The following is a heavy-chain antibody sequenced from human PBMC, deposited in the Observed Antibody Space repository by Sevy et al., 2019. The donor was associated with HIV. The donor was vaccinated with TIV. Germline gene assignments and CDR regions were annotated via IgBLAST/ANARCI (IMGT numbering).Heavy chain of an antibody. Sequence: GGSLRLSCTTSGFIFDDYAMSWFRQAPGKGLEWVAFITRNSYEAYGGTTDYAASVKGRFIISRDDSKSIAYLQMNSLKTDDTAVYYCARGLATADTPEYYFDSWGQRTLVTVSS. J-gene: IGHJ4*02. V-gene: IGHV3-49*03. CDR2: ITRNSYEAYGGTT. D-gene: IGHD5-12*01. CDR1: GFIFDDYA. CDR3: ARGLATADTPEYYFDS.